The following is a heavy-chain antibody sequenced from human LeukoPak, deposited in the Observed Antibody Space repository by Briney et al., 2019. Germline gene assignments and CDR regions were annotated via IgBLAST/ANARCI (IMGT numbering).Heavy chain of an antibody. V-gene: IGHV4-39*01. D-gene: IGHD6-13*01. CDR2: VYYSGST. CDR3: AAAHYSSSWYYFDY. CDR1: GDSISSSRYY. Sequence: SETLSLTCTVSGDSISSSRYYWGWIRQPPGKGLEWIGTVYYSGSTYYNPSLQSRVTISVDTSKNQFSLKLISVTAADTAVYYCAAAHYSSSWYYFDYWSQGTLVTVSS. J-gene: IGHJ4*02.